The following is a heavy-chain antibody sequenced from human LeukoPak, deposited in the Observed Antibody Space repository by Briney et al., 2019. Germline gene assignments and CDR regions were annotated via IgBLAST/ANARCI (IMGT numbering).Heavy chain of an antibody. D-gene: IGHD1-1*01. V-gene: IGHV4-59*01. CDR1: GGSISSYY. CDR3: ARGAVATGPVPGAFDI. J-gene: IGHJ3*02. Sequence: SETLSLTCTVSGGSISSYYWSWIRQPPGKGLEWIGYIYYSGSTKYNPSLKSRVAISVDTSKSQFSLKVSSVTAADTAVYSCARGAVATGPVPGAFDIWGQGTMVTVSP. CDR2: IYYSGST.